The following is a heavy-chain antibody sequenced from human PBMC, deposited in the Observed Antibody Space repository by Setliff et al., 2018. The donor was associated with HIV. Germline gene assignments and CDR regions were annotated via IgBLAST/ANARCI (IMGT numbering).Heavy chain of an antibody. CDR1: GYTFTGYY. J-gene: IGHJ6*02. D-gene: IGHD3-3*01. Sequence: ASVKVSCKASGYTFTGYYMHWVRQAPGQGLEWMGWINPHSGDTNYAQKFQDRVSMTRDTSVNIAYMQLSRLRSDDTAVYYCARAPTLFGVEYYYYFGMDVWGQGTTVTVSS. CDR3: ARAPTLFGVEYYYYFGMDV. CDR2: INPHSGDT. V-gene: IGHV1-2*02.